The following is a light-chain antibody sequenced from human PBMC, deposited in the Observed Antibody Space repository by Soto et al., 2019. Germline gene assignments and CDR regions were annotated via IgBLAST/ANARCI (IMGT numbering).Light chain of an antibody. Sequence: DIQMTQSPSSLSASVGDRVTITCRASQGISNYLAWYQQKPGQVPKLLIYAASTLQSGVPSRFSGSGSGTDFTLTISTLQPEDVASYYCQKYNSARTFGQGTKVEIK. J-gene: IGKJ1*01. CDR3: QKYNSART. CDR1: QGISNY. CDR2: AAS. V-gene: IGKV1-27*01.